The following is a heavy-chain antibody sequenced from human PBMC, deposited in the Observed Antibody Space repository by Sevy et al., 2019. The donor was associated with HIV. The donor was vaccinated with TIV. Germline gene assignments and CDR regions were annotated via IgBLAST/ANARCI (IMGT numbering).Heavy chain of an antibody. CDR3: ARDQYGSGSYRTYYYYYGMDV. J-gene: IGHJ6*02. V-gene: IGHV3-48*01. Sequence: GGSLRLSCAASGFTFSSYSMNWVRQAPGKGLEWVSYISSSSSTIYYADSVKGRFTISRDNAKNSLYLQMNSLRAEDTAVYYCARDQYGSGSYRTYYYYYGMDVWGQGTTVIVSS. CDR2: ISSSSSTI. CDR1: GFTFSSYS. D-gene: IGHD3-10*01.